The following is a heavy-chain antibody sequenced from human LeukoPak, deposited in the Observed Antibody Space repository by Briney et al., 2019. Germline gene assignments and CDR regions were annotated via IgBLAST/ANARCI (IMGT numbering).Heavy chain of an antibody. Sequence: GASVKVSCKASGYTFTGYYMHWVRQAPGQGLEWMGWINPNSGGTNYAQKFQGRVTMTRDTSISTAYMELSRLRSDDTAVYYCARYRVGDYYYYYMDVWGKGTTVTVSS. CDR2: INPNSGGT. V-gene: IGHV1-2*02. CDR1: GYTFTGYY. J-gene: IGHJ6*03. CDR3: ARYRVGDYYYYYMDV.